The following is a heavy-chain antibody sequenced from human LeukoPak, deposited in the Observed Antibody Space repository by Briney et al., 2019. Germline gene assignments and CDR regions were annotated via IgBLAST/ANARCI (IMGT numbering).Heavy chain of an antibody. CDR1: GFTVSSNY. CDR2: IYSGGST. J-gene: IGHJ4*02. CDR3: ARLQWLEPYYFDY. D-gene: IGHD6-19*01. Sequence: PGGSLRLSCAASGFTVSSNYMSWVRQAPGKGLEWVSVIYSGGSTYYADSAKGRFTISRDNSKNTLYLQMNSLRAEDTAVYYCARLQWLEPYYFDYWGQGTLVTVSS. V-gene: IGHV3-53*01.